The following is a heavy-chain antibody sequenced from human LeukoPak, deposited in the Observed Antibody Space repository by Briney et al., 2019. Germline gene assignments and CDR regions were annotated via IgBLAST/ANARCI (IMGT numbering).Heavy chain of an antibody. V-gene: IGHV4-59*01. CDR2: IYYSGST. CDR3: ARVSGYSYGYYYYYYMDV. J-gene: IGHJ6*03. Sequence: SETLSLTCTVSGGSIGSYYWSWIRQPPGKGLEWIGYIYYSGSTNYNPSLKSRVTISVDTSKNQFSLKLSSVTAADTAVYYCARVSGYSYGYYYYYYMDVWGKGTTVTVSS. CDR1: GGSIGSYY. D-gene: IGHD5-18*01.